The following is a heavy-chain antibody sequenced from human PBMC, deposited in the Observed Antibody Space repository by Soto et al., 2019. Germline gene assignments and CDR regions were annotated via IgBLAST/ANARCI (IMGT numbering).Heavy chain of an antibody. V-gene: IGHV3-30-3*01. Sequence: GGSLRLSCAASGFTFSSYAMHWVRQAPGKGLEWVAVISYDGSNKYYADSVKGRFTISRDNSKNTLYLQMNSLRAEETAVYYCARDRYYYGSGSYHYYFDYWGQGTMVTVSS. D-gene: IGHD3-10*01. CDR1: GFTFSSYA. J-gene: IGHJ4*02. CDR3: ARDRYYYGSGSYHYYFDY. CDR2: ISYDGSNK.